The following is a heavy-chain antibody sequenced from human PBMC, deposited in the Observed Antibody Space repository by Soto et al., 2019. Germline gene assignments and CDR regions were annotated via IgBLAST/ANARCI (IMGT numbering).Heavy chain of an antibody. CDR1: GGSISSGGYY. CDR2: IYYSGST. CDR3: ARVCGGDCHYGMDV. V-gene: IGHV4-31*03. J-gene: IGHJ6*02. D-gene: IGHD2-21*02. Sequence: QVQLQESGPGLVKPSQTLSLTCTVSGGSISSGGYYWTWIRQHPGKGLEWIGYIYYSGSTYYNPSLKSRVTMSVDTSKIQISLKLSSVTAADTAVYYCARVCGGDCHYGMDVWGQGTTVTVSS.